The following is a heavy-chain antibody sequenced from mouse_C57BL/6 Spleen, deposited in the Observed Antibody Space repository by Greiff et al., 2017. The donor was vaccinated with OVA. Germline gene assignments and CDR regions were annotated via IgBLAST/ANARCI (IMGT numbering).Heavy chain of an antibody. CDR2: IYPGSGNT. CDR1: GYTFTDYY. Sequence: VKLVESGAELVRPGASVKLSCKASGYTFTDYYINWVKQRPGQGLEWIARIYPGSGNTYYNEKFKGKATLTAEKSSSTAYMQLSSLTSEDSAVYFCARLELGPKGFDYWGQGTTLTVSS. V-gene: IGHV1-76*01. J-gene: IGHJ2*01. D-gene: IGHD4-1*01. CDR3: ARLELGPKGFDY.